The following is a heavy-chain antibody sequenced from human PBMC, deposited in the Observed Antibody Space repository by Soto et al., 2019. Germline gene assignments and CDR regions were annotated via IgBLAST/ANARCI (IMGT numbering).Heavy chain of an antibody. Sequence: ASVKVSCKASGYTFSDYYMHWVRQAPGQGLEWMGWINPKSGDTSYAQRFQGWVTMTRDTSISTGYMELSRLRSDDTAVYYCARVKDADYRNWFDPWGQGTLVTVSS. V-gene: IGHV1-2*04. CDR2: INPKSGDT. CDR3: ARVKDADYRNWFDP. D-gene: IGHD4-17*01. CDR1: GYTFSDYY. J-gene: IGHJ5*02.